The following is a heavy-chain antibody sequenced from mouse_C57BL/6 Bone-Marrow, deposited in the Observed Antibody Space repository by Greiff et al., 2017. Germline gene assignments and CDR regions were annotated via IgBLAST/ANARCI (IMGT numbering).Heavy chain of an antibody. CDR3: TTNYWYVEV. J-gene: IGHJ1*03. Sequence: VQLQQSGAELVRPGASVKLSCTASGFHINDYYLHWVKPSPEQGLAWIGRIDPEDGDTDSAPKFQGKATMTADTSSNTDYLQRSSLTSEDTAVYYCTTNYWYVEVWGTGTTGTVSS. CDR1: GFHINDYY. CDR2: IDPEDGDT. V-gene: IGHV14-1*01.